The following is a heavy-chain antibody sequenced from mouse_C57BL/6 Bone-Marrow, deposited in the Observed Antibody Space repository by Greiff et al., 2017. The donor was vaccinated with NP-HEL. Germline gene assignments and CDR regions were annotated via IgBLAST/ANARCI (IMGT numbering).Heavy chain of an antibody. CDR1: GFTFSNYW. CDR2: IRLKSDNYAT. Sequence: EVNVVESGGGLVQPGGSMKLSCVASGFTFSNYWMNWVRQSPEKGLEWVAQIRLKSDNYATHYAESVKGRFTISRDDSKSSVYLQMNNLRAEDTGIYYCTTYYDYSPWFAYWGQGTLVTVSA. D-gene: IGHD2-4*01. CDR3: TTYYDYSPWFAY. V-gene: IGHV6-3*01. J-gene: IGHJ3*01.